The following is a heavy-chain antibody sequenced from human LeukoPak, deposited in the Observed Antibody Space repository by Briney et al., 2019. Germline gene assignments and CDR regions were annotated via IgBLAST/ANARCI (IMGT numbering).Heavy chain of an antibody. D-gene: IGHD3-16*01. CDR1: GFTFSTYA. V-gene: IGHV3-30-3*01. CDR2: ISYDANSK. J-gene: IGHJ4*02. Sequence: GRSLRLSCAASGFTFSTYAMHWVRQAPGKGLEWVAVISYDANSKYYADSVKGRFSISRDNSRDTLSLQMNSLRTEDTAVYYCARDIQGGAFDYWGQGTLVTVSS. CDR3: ARDIQGGAFDY.